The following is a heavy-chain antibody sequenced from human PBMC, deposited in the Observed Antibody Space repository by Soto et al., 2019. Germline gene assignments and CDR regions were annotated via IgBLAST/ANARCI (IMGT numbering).Heavy chain of an antibody. V-gene: IGHV3-7*01. CDR3: ARDALGQDTHYYYYYMDV. CDR1: GFTFSSYW. CDR2: IKQDGSEK. J-gene: IGHJ6*03. Sequence: GRSLRLSCAASGFTFSSYWMSWVRQAPGKGLEWVANIKQDGSEKYYVDSVKGRFTISRDNAKNSLYLQMNSLRAEDTAVYYCARDALGQDTHYYYYYMDVWGKGTTVTVSS. D-gene: IGHD1-26*01.